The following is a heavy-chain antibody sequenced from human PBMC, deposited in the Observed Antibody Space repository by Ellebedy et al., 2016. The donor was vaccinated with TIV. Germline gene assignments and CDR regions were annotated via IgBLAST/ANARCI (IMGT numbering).Heavy chain of an antibody. J-gene: IGHJ4*02. CDR2: IYGDDDK. CDR3: AHYDSGWNGLDF. Sequence: SGPTLVKPTPTLTLTCSFSGFSLISSEMGVAWIRQPPGKALECLAFIYGDDDKRYNPSLKNRLTITKDTSKNQVVLIMTNMNPVDTATYYCAHYDSGWNGLDFWGPGTLVSVSS. D-gene: IGHD6-19*01. V-gene: IGHV2-5*02. CDR1: GFSLISSEMG.